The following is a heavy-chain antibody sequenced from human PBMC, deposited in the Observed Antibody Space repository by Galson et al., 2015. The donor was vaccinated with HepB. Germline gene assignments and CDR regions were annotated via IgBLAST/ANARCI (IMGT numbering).Heavy chain of an antibody. J-gene: IGHJ4*02. Sequence: SLRLSCAASGFTFSDYYMSWIRQAPGKGLEWLSYISSTGTYTNYADSVKGRFTTSRDNAKNPLYLQMNNLRAEDTAVYYCARVADADYGDHSHFDYWGQGTLVTVSS. CDR2: ISSTGTYT. CDR3: ARVADADYGDHSHFDY. D-gene: IGHD4-17*01. V-gene: IGHV3-11*06. CDR1: GFTFSDYY.